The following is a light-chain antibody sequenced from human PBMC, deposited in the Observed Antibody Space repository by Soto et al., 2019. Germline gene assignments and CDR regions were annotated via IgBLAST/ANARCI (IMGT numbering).Light chain of an antibody. CDR2: GAS. J-gene: IGKJ1*01. V-gene: IGKV3-20*01. CDR3: QQYGSSPET. Sequence: VLTQSPGTLSLSPGERATLSCRASQSVSSSYLAWYQQKPGQAPRLLIYGASSRATGIPDRFSGSGSGTDFTLTISRLEPEDFAVYYCQQYGSSPETFGQGTKVEIK. CDR1: QSVSSSY.